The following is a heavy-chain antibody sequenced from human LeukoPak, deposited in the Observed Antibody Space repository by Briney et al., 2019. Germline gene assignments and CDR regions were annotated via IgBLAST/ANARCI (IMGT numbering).Heavy chain of an antibody. V-gene: IGHV4-61*05. CDR2: IYYTGST. D-gene: IGHD1-26*01. CDR3: ARSGRGLATRFDP. Sequence: PSETLSLTCSVSGDSISTSSFYWGWVRQPPGKGMDWIGYIYYTGSTNYNPSLKSRVTLSVDTSKNQFSLKLSSVTAADTAVYYCARSGRGLATRFDPWGQGILVTVSS. J-gene: IGHJ5*02. CDR1: GDSISTSSFY.